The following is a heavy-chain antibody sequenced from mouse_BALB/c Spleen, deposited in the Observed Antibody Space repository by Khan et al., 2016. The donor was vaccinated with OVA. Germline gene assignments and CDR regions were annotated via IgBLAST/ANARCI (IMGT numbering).Heavy chain of an antibody. CDR3: ALELRGFAY. Sequence: EVELVESGPSLVKPSQTLSLTCSVTGDSITSGYWNWIRKFPGNKLEYMGYISYSGNTYYNPSLKSRISITRDTSTTQNYLQLNAVTTEDTASYYCALELRGFAYWGQGTLVTVSA. CDR2: ISYSGNT. CDR1: GDSITSGY. V-gene: IGHV3-8*02. J-gene: IGHJ3*01. D-gene: IGHD1-1*01.